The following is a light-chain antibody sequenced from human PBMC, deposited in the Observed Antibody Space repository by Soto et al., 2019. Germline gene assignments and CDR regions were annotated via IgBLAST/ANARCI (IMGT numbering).Light chain of an antibody. CDR3: CAYGGSSTPVV. Sequence: QSVLTKPASVSGYPVQSITISCNGTSSDVVSYNLVSWYNQHPGKAPKLMIYEGSKRPSGVSNRFSGSKYGNTASLTISGVQAADEADYYGCAYGGSSTPVVFGGGTTLAV. CDR1: SSDVVSYNL. J-gene: IGLJ2*01. V-gene: IGLV2-23*01. CDR2: EGS.